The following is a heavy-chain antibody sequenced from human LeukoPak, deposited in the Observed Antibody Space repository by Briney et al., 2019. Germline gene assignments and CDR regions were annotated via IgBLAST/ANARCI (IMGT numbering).Heavy chain of an antibody. CDR1: GYTFTIYG. J-gene: IGHJ4*02. V-gene: IGHV1-8*01. CDR3: ARGARYCSSTSCYTLDY. D-gene: IGHD2-2*02. CDR2: MNPNSGNT. Sequence: ASVKVSCKASGYTFTIYGITWVRQAPGQGLEWMGWMNPNSGNTGYAQKFQGRVTITRNTSISTAYMELSSLRSEDTAVYYCARGARYCSSTSCYTLDYWGQGTLVTVSS.